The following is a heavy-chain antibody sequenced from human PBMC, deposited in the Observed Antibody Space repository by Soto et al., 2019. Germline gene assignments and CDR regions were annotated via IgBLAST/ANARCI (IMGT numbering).Heavy chain of an antibody. CDR3: ARDMCGDCFSLDY. J-gene: IGHJ4*02. V-gene: IGHV4-31*03. CDR1: GVSISSGGYY. Sequence: QVQLQESGPGLVKPSQTLSLTCTVSGVSISSGGYYWSWIRQHPGKGLEWIGYIYYSGSTYYNPSLKSRVTISVDTSKKQFSLKLSSVTAADTAVYYCARDMCGDCFSLDYWGQGTLVTVSS. D-gene: IGHD2-21*02. CDR2: IYYSGST.